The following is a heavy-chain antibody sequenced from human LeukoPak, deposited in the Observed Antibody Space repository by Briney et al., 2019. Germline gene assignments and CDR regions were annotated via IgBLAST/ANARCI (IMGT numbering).Heavy chain of an antibody. Sequence: GGSLRLSCAASGFTFSSYSMNWVRQAPGKGLEWVSYISSSSSTIYYADSVKGRFTISRDNAKNSLYLQMNSLRAEDMAVYYCARDPRTFIVVVPAAMSGLLFDPWGQGTLVTVSS. CDR2: ISSSSSTI. V-gene: IGHV3-48*01. D-gene: IGHD2-2*01. CDR1: GFTFSSYS. J-gene: IGHJ5*02. CDR3: ARDPRTFIVVVPAAMSGLLFDP.